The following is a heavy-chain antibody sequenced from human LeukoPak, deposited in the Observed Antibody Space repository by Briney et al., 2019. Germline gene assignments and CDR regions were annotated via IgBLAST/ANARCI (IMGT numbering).Heavy chain of an antibody. CDR3: ARGIHSGSSGPYYFDY. CDR2: ISAYNGHT. J-gene: IGHJ4*02. CDR1: GYTFTNYG. D-gene: IGHD1-26*01. Sequence: GASVKVSCKASGYTFTNYGISWVRQAPGQGLEWMGWISAYNGHTNYAQKLQGRVTMTTDTSTTTGYMELRSLRSDDTAAYYCARGIHSGSSGPYYFDYWGQGTLVTVSS. V-gene: IGHV1-18*01.